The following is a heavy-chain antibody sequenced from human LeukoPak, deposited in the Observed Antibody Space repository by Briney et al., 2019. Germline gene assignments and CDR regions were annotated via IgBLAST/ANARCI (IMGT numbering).Heavy chain of an antibody. CDR3: ARVRSSGVIYYYYMDV. J-gene: IGHJ6*03. CDR1: GYTFTGYY. D-gene: IGHD2-15*01. Sequence: ASVKVSCKASGYTFTGYYMHWVRQAPGQGLEWMGWINPNSGGTNYAQKFQGRVTMTRDTSISTAYMELSRLGSDDTAVYYCARVRSSGVIYYYYMDVWGKGTTVTISS. V-gene: IGHV1-2*02. CDR2: INPNSGGT.